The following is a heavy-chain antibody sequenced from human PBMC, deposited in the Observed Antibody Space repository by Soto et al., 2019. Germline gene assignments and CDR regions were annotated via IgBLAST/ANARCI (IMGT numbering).Heavy chain of an antibody. D-gene: IGHD2-2*01. CDR2: IWYDGSNK. CDR1: GFTFSSYG. J-gene: IGHJ4*02. Sequence: PGGSLRLSCAASGFTFSSYGMHWVRQAPGKGLEWVAVIWYDGSNKYYADSVKGRFTISRDNSKNTLYLQMNSLRAEDTAVYYCARDPVVVPAAPPYFDYWGQGTLVTVSS. CDR3: ARDPVVVPAAPPYFDY. V-gene: IGHV3-33*01.